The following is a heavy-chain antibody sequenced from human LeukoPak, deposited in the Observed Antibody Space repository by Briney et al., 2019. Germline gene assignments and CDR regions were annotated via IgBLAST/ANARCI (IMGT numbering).Heavy chain of an antibody. CDR1: GFTSSDYY. CDR2: ISSSGGTT. CDR3: ARVVDYYDSSGYSGLV. Sequence: GGSLRLSCAASGFTSSDYYMTWIRQPPGKGPEWISYISSSGGTTTYVDSVKGRFTISRDNAKNSLYLQMNSLRAEDTAVYYCARVVDYYDSSGYSGLVWGQGTMVTVSS. D-gene: IGHD3-22*01. J-gene: IGHJ3*01. V-gene: IGHV3-11*04.